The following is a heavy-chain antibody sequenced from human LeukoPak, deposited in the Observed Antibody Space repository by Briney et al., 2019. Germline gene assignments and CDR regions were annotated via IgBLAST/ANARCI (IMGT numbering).Heavy chain of an antibody. CDR1: GGSISSSSYY. J-gene: IGHJ4*02. CDR2: IYHSGST. D-gene: IGHD3-10*01. CDR3: ARDSNPVRY. V-gene: IGHV4-39*07. Sequence: SETPSLTCTVSGGSISSSSYYWGWIRQPPGKGLEWIGSIYHSGSTYYNPSLKSRVTISVDTSKNQFSLKLSSVTAADTAVYYCARDSNPVRYWGQGTLVTVSS.